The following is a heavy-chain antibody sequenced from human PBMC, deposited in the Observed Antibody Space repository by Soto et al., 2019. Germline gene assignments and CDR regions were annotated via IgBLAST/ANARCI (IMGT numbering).Heavy chain of an antibody. CDR1: GFTFSSYG. CDR3: ARHPERIAEIGWFDS. CDR2: ISSSSSTI. Sequence: PGGSLRLSCAASGFTFSSYGMHWVRQAPGKGLEWVSYISSSSSTIYYADSVKGRFTISRDNAKNSLYLQMNSLRAEDTAVYYCARHPERIAEIGWFDSWGQGT. J-gene: IGHJ5*01. D-gene: IGHD6-13*01. V-gene: IGHV3-48*01.